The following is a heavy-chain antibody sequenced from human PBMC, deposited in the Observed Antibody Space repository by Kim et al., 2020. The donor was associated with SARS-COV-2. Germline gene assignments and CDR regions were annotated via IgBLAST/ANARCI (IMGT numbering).Heavy chain of an antibody. V-gene: IGHV4-30-4*01. Sequence: SETLSLTCTVSGGSISSGDYYWSWIRQPPGKGLEWIGYIYYSGSTYYNPSLKSRVTISVDTSKNQFSLKLSSVTAADTAVYYCARDAWGYCSGGSCYEWGQGTLVTVSS. CDR3: ARDAWGYCSGGSCYE. J-gene: IGHJ4*02. CDR2: IYYSGST. D-gene: IGHD2-15*01. CDR1: GGSISSGDYY.